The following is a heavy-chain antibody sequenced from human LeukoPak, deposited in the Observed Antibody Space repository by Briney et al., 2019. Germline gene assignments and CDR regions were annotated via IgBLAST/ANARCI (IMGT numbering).Heavy chain of an antibody. CDR1: GGSFSGYY. CDR3: ARVAQGYSYGLYNWFDP. D-gene: IGHD5-18*01. J-gene: IGHJ5*02. V-gene: IGHV4-34*01. Sequence: PSETLSLTCAVYGGSFSGYYWSWIRQPPGKGLEWIGEINHSGSTNYNPSLKSRVTISVGTSKNQFSLKLSSVTAADTAVYYCARVAQGYSYGLYNWFDPWGQGTLVTVSS. CDR2: INHSGST.